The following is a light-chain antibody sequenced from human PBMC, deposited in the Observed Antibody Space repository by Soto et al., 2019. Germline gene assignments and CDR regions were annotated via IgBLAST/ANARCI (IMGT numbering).Light chain of an antibody. CDR2: RAS. V-gene: IGKV3-15*01. CDR1: QTIYSN. J-gene: IGKJ1*01. Sequence: IQMTQSPATLSVSPGERATLSCRASQTIYSNAAWYQQRPGQAPRLLIYRASARATGIPARFSGSGSGTEFTLTIGSLQSEDSAVYYCQQYQNLWTFGQGTKVDIK. CDR3: QQYQNLWT.